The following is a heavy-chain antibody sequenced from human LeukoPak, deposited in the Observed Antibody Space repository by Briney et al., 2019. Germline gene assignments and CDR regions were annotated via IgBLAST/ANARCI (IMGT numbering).Heavy chain of an antibody. D-gene: IGHD1-1*01. J-gene: IGHJ4*02. CDR2: ISYDGSNK. Sequence: GGSLRLSCAASGFTFSSYAMHWVRQAPGKGLEWVAVISYDGSNKYYADSVKGRFTISRDNSKNTLYLQMNSLRAEDTAVYYCARGHNELERPWRSYFDYWGQGTLVTVSS. CDR3: ARGHNELERPWRSYFDY. V-gene: IGHV3-30-3*01. CDR1: GFTFSSYA.